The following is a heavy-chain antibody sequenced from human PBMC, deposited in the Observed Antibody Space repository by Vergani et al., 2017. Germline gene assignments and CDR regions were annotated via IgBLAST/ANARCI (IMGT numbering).Heavy chain of an antibody. J-gene: IGHJ4*02. CDR1: GGTFSSYA. CDR3: ARDEGYSYGWGRGDFDY. V-gene: IGHV1-69*13. D-gene: IGHD5-18*01. Sequence: QVQLVQSGAEVKKPGSSVKVSCKASGGTFSSYAISWVRQAPGQGLEWMGGIIPIFGTANYAQKFQGRVTSTADESTSPAYMVLSSLGSEDTAVYYWARDEGYSYGWGRGDFDYWGQGTLITVSS. CDR2: IIPIFGTA.